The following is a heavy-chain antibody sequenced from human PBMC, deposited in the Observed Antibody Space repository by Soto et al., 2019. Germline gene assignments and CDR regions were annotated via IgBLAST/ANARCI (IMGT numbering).Heavy chain of an antibody. V-gene: IGHV4-61*01. CDR3: ARVPLDYSNSHYFDF. Sequence: PSETLSLTCTVSGGSVSSGSFYWSWTRQPPGKALEWIGFIYNNRSFNYNPSLKSRVTMSVDTSKHQFSLKLSSVTAADTAVYYCARVPLDYSNSHYFDFWGQGALVTVSS. CDR2: IYNNRSF. D-gene: IGHD6-6*01. CDR1: GGSVSSGSFY. J-gene: IGHJ4*02.